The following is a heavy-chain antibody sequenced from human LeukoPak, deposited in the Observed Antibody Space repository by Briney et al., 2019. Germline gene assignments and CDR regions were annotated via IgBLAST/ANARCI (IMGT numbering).Heavy chain of an antibody. Sequence: ASVKVSCKASGYSFTSFGISWVRQAPGQGLEWVGWISAYNGNTRSAQKFQGRVSMTTDTSTSTAYMELRSLRFDDTAVFYCVRDLGVDTSMIFFDFWGQGTLVTVSS. CDR2: ISAYNGNT. V-gene: IGHV1-18*01. CDR1: GYSFTSFG. D-gene: IGHD3/OR15-3a*01. J-gene: IGHJ4*02. CDR3: VRDLGVDTSMIFFDF.